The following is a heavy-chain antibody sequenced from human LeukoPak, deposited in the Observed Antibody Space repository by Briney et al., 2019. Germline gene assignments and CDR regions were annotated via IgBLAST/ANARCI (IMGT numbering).Heavy chain of an antibody. CDR3: ARGSSLYYSYAMDV. V-gene: IGHV3-11*01. CDR1: GFTFSDYY. CDR2: ISSSGSSI. Sequence: GGSLRLSCAASGFTFSDYYMSWIRQAPGKGLEWVSYISSSGSSIYYADSVKGRFTISRDNAKNTLYLQMNSLRAEDTALYYCARGSSLYYSYAMDVWGQGTTVTVSS. J-gene: IGHJ6*02. D-gene: IGHD2-2*01.